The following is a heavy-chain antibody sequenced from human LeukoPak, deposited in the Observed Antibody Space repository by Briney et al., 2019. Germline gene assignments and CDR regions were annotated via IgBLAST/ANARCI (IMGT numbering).Heavy chain of an antibody. CDR2: ISGSGGST. V-gene: IGHV3-23*01. CDR3: AKEDSDSLWPPEHLTHPKDY. J-gene: IGHJ4*02. Sequence: GGPLRLSCAASGFTFSSYAMSWVRQAPGKGLEWVSAISGSGGSTYYADSVKGRFTISRDNSKNTLYLQMNSLRAEDTAVYYCAKEDSDSLWPPEHLTHPKDYWGQGTLVTVSS. CDR1: GFTFSSYA. D-gene: IGHD5-18*01.